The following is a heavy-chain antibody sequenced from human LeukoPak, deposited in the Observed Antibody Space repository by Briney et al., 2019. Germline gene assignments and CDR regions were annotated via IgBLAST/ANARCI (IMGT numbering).Heavy chain of an antibody. J-gene: IGHJ4*02. V-gene: IGHV4-34*01. D-gene: IGHD6-13*01. CDR2: INHSGST. CDR3: ARSSTNSSSWSYYFDY. Sequence: PSETLSLTCAVYGGSFSGHNWSWIRQSPGKGLEWIGEINHSGSTNYNLSLKSRVTISIDTSKNQFSLKLSSVTAAGTAVYYCARSSTNSSSWSYYFDYWGQGTLVTVSS. CDR1: GGSFSGHN.